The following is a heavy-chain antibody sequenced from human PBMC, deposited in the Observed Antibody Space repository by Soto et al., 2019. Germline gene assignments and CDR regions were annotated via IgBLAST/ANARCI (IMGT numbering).Heavy chain of an antibody. J-gene: IGHJ4*02. Sequence: ASVKVSCKASGYTFTSYAMHWVRQAPGQRLEWMGWINAGNGNTKYSQKFQGRVTITRDTSASTAYMELSSLRSEDTAVYYCAKDSVVVPAMLGFDYWGQGTLVTVSS. D-gene: IGHD2-2*01. V-gene: IGHV1-3*01. CDR3: AKDSVVVPAMLGFDY. CDR1: GYTFTSYA. CDR2: INAGNGNT.